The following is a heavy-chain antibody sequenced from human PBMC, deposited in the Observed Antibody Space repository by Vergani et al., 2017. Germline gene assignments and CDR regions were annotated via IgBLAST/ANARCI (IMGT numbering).Heavy chain of an antibody. J-gene: IGHJ4*02. V-gene: IGHV3-21*01. D-gene: IGHD6-13*01. CDR1: GFTFSSYS. Sequence: EVQLVESGGGLVKPGGSLRLSCAASGFTFSSYSMNWVRQAPGKGLGWVSSISSSSSYIYYADSVKGRFTISRDNAKNSLYLQMNSLRAEDTAVYYCARDPIAAAEPIDYWGQGTLVTVSS. CDR2: ISSSSSYI. CDR3: ARDPIAAAEPIDY.